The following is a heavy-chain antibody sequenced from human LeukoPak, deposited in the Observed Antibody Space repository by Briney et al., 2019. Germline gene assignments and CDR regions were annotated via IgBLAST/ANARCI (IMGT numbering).Heavy chain of an antibody. Sequence: GGSLRLSCAASGFPFSSYVMNWVRQAPGKGLEWVSSISESGGATYSADSVKGRFAISRDNAKNSLYLQMNSLRAEDTAVYYCARDSSSWSWAEYFQHWGQGTLVTVSS. CDR2: ISESGGAT. CDR1: GFPFSSYV. D-gene: IGHD6-13*01. V-gene: IGHV3-23*01. J-gene: IGHJ1*01. CDR3: ARDSSSWSWAEYFQH.